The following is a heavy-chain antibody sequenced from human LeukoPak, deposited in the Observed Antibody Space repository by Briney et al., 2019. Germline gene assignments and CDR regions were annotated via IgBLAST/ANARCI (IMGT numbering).Heavy chain of an antibody. D-gene: IGHD4-23*01. CDR2: IHGDGRT. V-gene: IGHV3-66*01. CDR1: GLTVSNNF. Sequence: GGSLRLSCAASGLTVSNNFMSWVGQAPGTGLGWVSGIHGDGRTCYSDSVKGRFTISRDNAKNSLYLQMNSLRDEDTAVYYCARVQPPPTVVTPRYYYYGMDVWGQGTTVTVSS. CDR3: ARVQPPPTVVTPRYYYYGMDV. J-gene: IGHJ6*02.